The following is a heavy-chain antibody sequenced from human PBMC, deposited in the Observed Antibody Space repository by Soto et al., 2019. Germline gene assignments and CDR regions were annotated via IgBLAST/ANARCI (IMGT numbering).Heavy chain of an antibody. CDR1: GVAFSSYA. D-gene: IGHD1-20*01. V-gene: IGHV1-69*06. Sequence: QVQLGQSGAEVKKPGSAVNVSCKASGVAFSSYAISWVRQAHGQGGEGLGGIIPIFGTANYAQKVQGRVTSVAETSKSTAYMALISLRSVETAVTDVASYQDNWNHHDAFDVWGQGTTVTVSS. CDR2: IIPIFGTA. CDR3: ASYQDNWNHHDAFDV. J-gene: IGHJ6*02.